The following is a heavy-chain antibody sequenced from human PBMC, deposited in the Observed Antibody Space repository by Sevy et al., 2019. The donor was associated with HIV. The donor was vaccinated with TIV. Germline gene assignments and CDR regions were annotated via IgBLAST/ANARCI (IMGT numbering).Heavy chain of an antibody. J-gene: IGHJ3*02. CDR1: GFTFSSYA. CDR2: ISGSGGST. V-gene: IGHV3-23*01. D-gene: IGHD2-15*01. Sequence: GGSLRLSCAASGFTFSSYAMSWVRQAPGKGLEWVSAISGSGGSTYYADSVKGRFTISRDNSKNTLDLQMNSLRAEDTAVYYCAKDILDIVVVVAATLGAFDIWGQGTMVTVSS. CDR3: AKDILDIVVVVAATLGAFDI.